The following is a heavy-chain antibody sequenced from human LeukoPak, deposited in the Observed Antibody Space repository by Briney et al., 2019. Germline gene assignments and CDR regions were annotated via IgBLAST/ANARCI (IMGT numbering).Heavy chain of an antibody. J-gene: IGHJ4*02. D-gene: IGHD1-1*01. CDR3: ARVNINNWHSCDY. V-gene: IGHV4-4*02. CDR1: GGSISSNNW. CDR2: IYHSGSP. Sequence: SETLSLTCAVSGGSISSNNWWGWARQPPGKGLEWIGEIYHSGSPNYNPSLKSRVTISVDKSRNHFSLNLSSVTTADTAVYYCARVNINNWHSCDYWGQGTLVTVSS.